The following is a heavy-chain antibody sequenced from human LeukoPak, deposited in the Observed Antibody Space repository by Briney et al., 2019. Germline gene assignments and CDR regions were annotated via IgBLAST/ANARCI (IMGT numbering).Heavy chain of an antibody. D-gene: IGHD3-10*01. CDR2: IYYSGST. CDR1: GGSISSYY. Sequence: SETLSLTCTVSGGSISSYYWSWIRQPPGKGLEWIGYIYYSGSTNYNPSLKSRVTISVDTSKNQFSLKLSSVTAADTAVYYCASPFLGITMAFQHWGQGTLVTVSS. CDR3: ASPFLGITMAFQH. V-gene: IGHV4-59*12. J-gene: IGHJ1*01.